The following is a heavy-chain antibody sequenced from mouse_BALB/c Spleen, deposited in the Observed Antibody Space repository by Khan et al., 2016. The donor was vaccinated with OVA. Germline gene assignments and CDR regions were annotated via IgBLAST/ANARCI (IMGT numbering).Heavy chain of an antibody. J-gene: IGHJ3*01. CDR2: ISSDGDYT. CDR1: GFTFSTYA. Sequence: EVELVESGGGLVKPGGSLKLSCAASGFTFSTYAMSWVCQTPEKRLEWVATISSDGDYTYYPDNVTGRFTISRDNAKNTLYLQMSSLRSEDAAMYYFARSPYGSFAYWGQGTLVTVSA. V-gene: IGHV5-9-3*01. D-gene: IGHD2-1*01. CDR3: ARSPYGSFAY.